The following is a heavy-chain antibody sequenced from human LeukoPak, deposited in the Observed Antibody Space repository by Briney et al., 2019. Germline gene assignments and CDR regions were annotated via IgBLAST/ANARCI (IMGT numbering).Heavy chain of an antibody. CDR2: INNSSSYI. V-gene: IGHV3-21*01. D-gene: IGHD6-19*01. Sequence: GGSLRLSCTASGFTFSNYAMNWVRQAPGKGLEWVSSINNSSSYIFYADSVKGRFTISGDNAKNSLYLQMNSLRADDTAVYYCARPPSVKTPDFDHWGQGTLVIVSS. CDR1: GFTFSNYA. J-gene: IGHJ4*02. CDR3: ARPPSVKTPDFDH.